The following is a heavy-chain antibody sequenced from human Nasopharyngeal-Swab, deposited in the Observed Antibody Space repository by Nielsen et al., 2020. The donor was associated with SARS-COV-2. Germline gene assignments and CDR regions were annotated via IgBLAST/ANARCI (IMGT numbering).Heavy chain of an antibody. V-gene: IGHV1-69*06. Sequence: SVKVSCKASGGTFSSYAISWVRQAPGQGLEWMGGIIPIFGTANYAQKFQGRVTITADKSTSTAYMELSSLRSEDTALYYCAKSVTNSIEVAPFSDWGQGTLVTVSS. CDR3: AKSVTNSIEVAPFSD. J-gene: IGHJ4*02. CDR2: IIPIFGTA. CDR1: GGTFSSYA. D-gene: IGHD1-1*01.